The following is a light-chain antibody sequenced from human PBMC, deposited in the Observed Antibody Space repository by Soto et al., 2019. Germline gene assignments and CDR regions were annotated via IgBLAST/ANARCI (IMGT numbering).Light chain of an antibody. CDR2: AAY. V-gene: IGKV1-12*01. J-gene: IGKJ2*01. CDR1: QSLDNW. CDR3: QQAKSFPYT. Sequence: DIQMTQSPSSVSASVGDTVTISCRASQSLDNWLAWYQQKPGNAPRLLIYAAYTLENGVPSRFSGSGSGSDFTLTITRLQPEDFATYYCQQAKSFPYTFGQGTKVEI.